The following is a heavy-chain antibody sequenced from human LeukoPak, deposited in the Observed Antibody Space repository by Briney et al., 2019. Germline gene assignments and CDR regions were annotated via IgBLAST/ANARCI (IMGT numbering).Heavy chain of an antibody. V-gene: IGHV4-59*08. J-gene: IGHJ4*02. D-gene: IGHD2-21*02. CDR2: IYYSGTT. Sequence: SETQSLTCTVSGGSISRYYGSWIRQPPGKGLEWIGYIYYSGTTNYNPSLKSRVTISVDTSKNQFSLKLSSVTAADTAVYYCARHVTAVGPYDYRRQPSLVTVSS. CDR1: GGSISRYY. CDR3: ARHVTAVGPYDY.